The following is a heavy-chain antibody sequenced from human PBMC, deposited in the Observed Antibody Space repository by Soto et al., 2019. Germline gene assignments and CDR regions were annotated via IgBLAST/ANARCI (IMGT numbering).Heavy chain of an antibody. J-gene: IGHJ6*02. V-gene: IGHV1-18*01. Sequence: ASVNVSCKASGYTFTSYGSSWVRQAPGQGLEWMGWISAYNGNTNYAQKLQGRVTMTTDTSTSTAYMELRSLRSDDTAVYYCARDSTVDYGDYGYYYYGMDVWGQGTTVTVS. CDR1: GYTFTSYG. CDR3: ARDSTVDYGDYGYYYYGMDV. D-gene: IGHD4-17*01. CDR2: ISAYNGNT.